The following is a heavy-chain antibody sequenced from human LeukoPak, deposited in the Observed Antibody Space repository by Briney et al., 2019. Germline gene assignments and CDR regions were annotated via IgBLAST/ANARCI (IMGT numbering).Heavy chain of an antibody. Sequence: GGSLRLSCAASGFSFSSYEMKWVRQAPGKGLEWVSYISSSGSTIYYADSVKGRFTISRDNSKNTLYLQVNSLRAEDTAVYYCAKDLRYYGDAFDIWGQGTMVTVSS. V-gene: IGHV3-48*03. D-gene: IGHD3-10*01. CDR1: GFSFSSYE. CDR2: ISSSGSTI. J-gene: IGHJ3*02. CDR3: AKDLRYYGDAFDI.